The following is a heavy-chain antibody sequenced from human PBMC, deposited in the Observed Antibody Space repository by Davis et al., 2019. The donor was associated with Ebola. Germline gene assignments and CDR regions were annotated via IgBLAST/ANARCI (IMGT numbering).Heavy chain of an antibody. CDR1: GFTVSSNY. Sequence: GESLKISCAASGFTVSSNYMSWVRQAPGKGLEWVSVIYSGGSTYYADSVKGRFAISRDNSKNTLYLQMNSLRAEDTAVYYCARYCSSTSCYRLDYGMDVWGQGTTVTVSS. J-gene: IGHJ6*02. D-gene: IGHD2-2*01. V-gene: IGHV3-66*01. CDR3: ARYCSSTSCYRLDYGMDV. CDR2: IYSGGST.